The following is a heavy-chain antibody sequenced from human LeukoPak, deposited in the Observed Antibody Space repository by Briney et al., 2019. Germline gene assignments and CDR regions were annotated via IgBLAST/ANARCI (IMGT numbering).Heavy chain of an antibody. CDR1: GGSISSYY. J-gene: IGHJ4*02. V-gene: IGHV4-59*01. Sequence: SETLSLTCTVSGGSISSYYWSWTWQPPGTGQEWVGNIYYCGSTNYNPSHKSLVTISVDTSKNHFALKLSSVTASDTAVYYCAGPNWSFDYWGQGTLVTVSS. CDR3: AGPNWSFDY. D-gene: IGHD1-1*01. CDR2: IYYCGST.